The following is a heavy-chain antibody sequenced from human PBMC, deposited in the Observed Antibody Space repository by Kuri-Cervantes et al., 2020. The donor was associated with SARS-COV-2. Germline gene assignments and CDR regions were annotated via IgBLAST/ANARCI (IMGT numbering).Heavy chain of an antibody. J-gene: IGHJ4*02. CDR2: IIPILGTA. CDR3: AREGSRSSSHPVYY. Sequence: SVKVSCKASGHTFTNYYFYWVRQAPGQGLEWMGRIIPILGTANYAQKFQGRVTITADKSTSTAYMELSSLRSEDTAVYYCAREGSRSSSHPVYYWGQGTLVTVSS. V-gene: IGHV1-69*08. D-gene: IGHD6-6*01. CDR1: GHTFTNYY.